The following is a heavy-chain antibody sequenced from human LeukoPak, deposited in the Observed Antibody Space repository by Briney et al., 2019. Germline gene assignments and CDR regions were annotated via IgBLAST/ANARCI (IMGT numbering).Heavy chain of an antibody. CDR3: ARGYDSSGYYYVSAFDI. V-gene: IGHV3-48*01. CDR1: GFTFSSYS. D-gene: IGHD3-22*01. Sequence: GGSLRLSCAASGFTFSSYSMNWVRQAPGKGLEWVSYISSSSSTIYYADSVKGRFTISRDNAKNSLYLQMNSLRAEDTAVYYCARGYDSSGYYYVSAFDIWGQGTMVTVSS. J-gene: IGHJ3*02. CDR2: ISSSSSTI.